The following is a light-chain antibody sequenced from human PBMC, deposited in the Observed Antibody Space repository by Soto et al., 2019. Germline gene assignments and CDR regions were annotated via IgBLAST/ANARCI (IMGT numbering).Light chain of an antibody. CDR1: QSVSSSY. V-gene: IGKV3-20*01. CDR3: QQYGSSPFT. CDR2: GAS. Sequence: EIVLTQSPGTLSLSPGERATLSCRASQSVSSSYLAWYQQKPGQAPRLLIYGASSRATGIPDRFSGSGSGTDFTLTISRLEPEDFALYYCQQYGSSPFTFGHGTQVDIK. J-gene: IGKJ3*01.